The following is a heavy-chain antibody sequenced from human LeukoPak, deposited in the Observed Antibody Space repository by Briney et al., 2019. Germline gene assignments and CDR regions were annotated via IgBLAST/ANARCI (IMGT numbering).Heavy chain of an antibody. J-gene: IGHJ4*02. V-gene: IGHV3-21*01. D-gene: IGHD3-9*01. CDR1: GFTFSSYS. Sequence: PGGSLRLSWAASGFTFSSYSMNWVRQAPGKGLEWVSSISSSSSYIYYADSVKGRFTISRDNAKNSLYLQMNSLRAEDTAVYYCARGVYDILTGYLTYFDYWGQGTLVTVSS. CDR3: ARGVYDILTGYLTYFDY. CDR2: ISSSSSYI.